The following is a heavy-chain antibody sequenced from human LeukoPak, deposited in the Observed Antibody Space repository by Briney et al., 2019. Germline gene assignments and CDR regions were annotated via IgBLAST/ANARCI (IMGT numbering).Heavy chain of an antibody. CDR2: IYYSGST. CDR3: ARENSNSWYLDY. Sequence: PSQTLSLTCTVSGGSISSGGYYWSWIRQHPGKGLEWIGYIYYSGSTYYNPSLKSRVTISVDTSKNQFSLKLSSVTAADTAVYYCARENSNSWYLDYWGQGTLVTVSS. V-gene: IGHV4-31*03. J-gene: IGHJ4*02. CDR1: GGSISSGGYY. D-gene: IGHD6-13*01.